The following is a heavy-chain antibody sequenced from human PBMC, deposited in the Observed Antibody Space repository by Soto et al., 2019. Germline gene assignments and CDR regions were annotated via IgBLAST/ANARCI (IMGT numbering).Heavy chain of an antibody. Sequence: GGSLRLSCAASGFTFSSYSMSWVRQAPGKGLEWVSSISSSSSYIYYADSVKGRFTISRDNAKNSLYLQMNSLRAEDTAVYYCTRQKPQTGTTDHWGLGTLVTVSS. CDR1: GFTFSSYS. V-gene: IGHV3-21*01. D-gene: IGHD1-1*01. CDR2: ISSSSSYI. J-gene: IGHJ4*02. CDR3: TRQKPQTGTTDH.